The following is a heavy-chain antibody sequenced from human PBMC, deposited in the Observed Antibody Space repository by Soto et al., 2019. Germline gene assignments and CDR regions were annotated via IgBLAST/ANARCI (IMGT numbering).Heavy chain of an antibody. CDR1: GFSFSSYS. V-gene: IGHV3-21*01. D-gene: IGHD2-15*01. J-gene: IGHJ5*02. CDR3: ARGHTGYCSGGTCYWFDP. CDR2: ISSSASHI. Sequence: EVQLVESGGGLVKPGGSLRLSCAASGFSFSSYSMNWVRQAPGKGLEWVSSISSSASHINYADSVKGRFTISRDNAKKSLYLQMNSLRAEDTALSYCARGHTGYCSGGTCYWFDPWGKGALVTISS.